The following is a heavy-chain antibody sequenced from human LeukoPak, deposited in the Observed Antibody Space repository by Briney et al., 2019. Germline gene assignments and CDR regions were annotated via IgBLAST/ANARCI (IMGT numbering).Heavy chain of an antibody. D-gene: IGHD2-15*01. CDR1: GGSISSYY. CDR3: ARETLLRYQTNWFDP. CDR2: IYYSGST. V-gene: IGHV4-59*12. Sequence: SETLSLTCTVSGGSISSYYWSWIRQPPGKGLEWIGYIYYSGSTNYNPSLKSRVTISVDTSKNQFSLKLSFVTAADTAVYYCARETLLRYQTNWFDPWGQGTLVTVSS. J-gene: IGHJ5*02.